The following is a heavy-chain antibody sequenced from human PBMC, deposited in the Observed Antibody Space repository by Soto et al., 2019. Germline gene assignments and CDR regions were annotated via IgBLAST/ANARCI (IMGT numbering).Heavy chain of an antibody. D-gene: IGHD3-16*02. V-gene: IGHV1-8*01. CDR1: GYTFTSYD. Sequence: SVNVSCKASGYTFTSYDINWVRQATGQGLEWMGWMNPNSGNTGYAQKFQGRVTMTRNTSISTAYMELSSLRSEDTAVYYCAGGGRYYYYFWGRYRLFDFCGQGSLVTVSA. J-gene: IGHJ4*02. CDR2: MNPNSGNT. CDR3: AGGGRYYYYFWGRYRLFDF.